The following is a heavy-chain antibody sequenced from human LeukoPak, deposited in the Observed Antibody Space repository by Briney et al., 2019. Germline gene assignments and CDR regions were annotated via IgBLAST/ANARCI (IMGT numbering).Heavy chain of an antibody. V-gene: IGHV4-34*01. Sequence: SETLSLTCAVYGGSFSGYYWSWIRQPPGKGLEWIGEINHSGSTNYNPSLKSRVTISVDTSKNQFSLKLSSVTAADTAVYYCARGGAGIQLRFYNWFDPWGQGTLVTVSS. CDR1: GGSFSGYY. CDR2: INHSGST. D-gene: IGHD5-18*01. J-gene: IGHJ5*02. CDR3: ARGGAGIQLRFYNWFDP.